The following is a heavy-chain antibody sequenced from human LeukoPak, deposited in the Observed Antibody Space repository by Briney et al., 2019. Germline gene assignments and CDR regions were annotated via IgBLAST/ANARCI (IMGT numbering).Heavy chain of an antibody. CDR1: GFTFSDYY. V-gene: IGHV3-11*01. CDR3: ARDVREVVPAAIQGNYGMDV. Sequence: GGSLRLSCAASGFTFSDYYMSWIRQAPGKGLEWVSYISSSGSTIYYADSVKGRFTISRDNAKNSLYLQMNSLRAEDTAVYYCARDVREVVPAAIQGNYGMDVWGQGTTVTVSS. CDR2: ISSSGSTI. D-gene: IGHD2-2*02. J-gene: IGHJ6*02.